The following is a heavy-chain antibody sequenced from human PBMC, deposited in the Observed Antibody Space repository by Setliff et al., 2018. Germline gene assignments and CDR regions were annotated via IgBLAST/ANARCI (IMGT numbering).Heavy chain of an antibody. V-gene: IGHV4-59*01. CDR3: ARGIPAYDFWSGYYIGYYYYMDV. CDR1: GGSISSNY. CDR2: IYYSGST. Sequence: TSETLSLTCTVSGGSISSNYWSWIRQPPGKGLEWIGYIYYSGSTNYNPSLKSRVTISVDTSKNQFSLKLSSVTAADTAVYYCARGIPAYDFWSGYYIGYYYYMDVWGKGTTVTVSS. J-gene: IGHJ6*03. D-gene: IGHD3-3*01.